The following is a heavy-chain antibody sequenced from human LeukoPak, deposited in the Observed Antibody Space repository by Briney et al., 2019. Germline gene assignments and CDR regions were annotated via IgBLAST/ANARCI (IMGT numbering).Heavy chain of an antibody. CDR3: AREEEFYDILTGPSPGPGAWANDY. CDR1: GFTFSSYS. V-gene: IGHV3-21*01. Sequence: PGGSLRLSCAASGFTFSSYSMNWVRQAPGKGLEWVSSISSSSSYIYYADSVKGRFTISRDNAKNSLYLQMNSLRAEDTAVYYCAREEEFYDILTGPSPGPGAWANDYWGQGTLVTVSS. CDR2: ISSSSSYI. D-gene: IGHD3-9*01. J-gene: IGHJ4*02.